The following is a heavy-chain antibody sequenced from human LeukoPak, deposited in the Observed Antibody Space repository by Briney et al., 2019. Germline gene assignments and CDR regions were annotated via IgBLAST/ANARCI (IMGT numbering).Heavy chain of an antibody. D-gene: IGHD6-13*01. Sequence: GGSLRLSCTASGFTFDNYAMHWVRQTPGRGLEWVSGISRNGDNTDYADSVKGRFTISRDNRKSSLYLQMNGLGAEDTALYYCAKSLLGSTWGYFDRWGQGTQVTVSS. V-gene: IGHV3-9*01. CDR1: GFTFDNYA. J-gene: IGHJ4*02. CDR2: ISRNGDNT. CDR3: AKSLLGSTWGYFDR.